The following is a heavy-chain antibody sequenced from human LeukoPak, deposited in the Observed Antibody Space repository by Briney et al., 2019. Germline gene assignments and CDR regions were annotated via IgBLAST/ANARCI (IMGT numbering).Heavy chain of an antibody. CDR3: ARVQLSLYYFDY. CDR1: GGSFSGYY. J-gene: IGHJ4*02. Sequence: SETLSLTCAVYGGSFSGYYWSWIRQPPGKGLEWIGEINHSGSTNYNPSLKSRVTISVDTSKNQFSLKLSSVTAADTAVYYCARVQLSLYYFDYWGQGTLVTVSS. D-gene: IGHD5-18*01. V-gene: IGHV4-34*01. CDR2: INHSGST.